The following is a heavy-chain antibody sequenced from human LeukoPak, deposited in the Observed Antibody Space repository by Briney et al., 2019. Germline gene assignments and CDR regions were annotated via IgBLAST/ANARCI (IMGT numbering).Heavy chain of an antibody. CDR3: TTNQQTASKELLTAFDI. Sequence: PGGSLRLSCAASGFTFSGSAMHWVRQASGKGLEWVGRIRSKANSYATAYAASVKGRFTISRDDSKNTAYLQMNSLKTEDTAVYYCTTNQQTASKELLTAFDIWGQGTMVTVSS. CDR2: IRSKANSYAT. D-gene: IGHD1-26*01. V-gene: IGHV3-73*01. J-gene: IGHJ3*02. CDR1: GFTFSGSA.